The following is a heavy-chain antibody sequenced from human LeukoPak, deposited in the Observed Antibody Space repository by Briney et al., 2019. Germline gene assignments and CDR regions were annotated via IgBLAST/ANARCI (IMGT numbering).Heavy chain of an antibody. V-gene: IGHV5-51*01. J-gene: IGHJ4*02. CDR1: GYSFTSYW. Sequence: GESLQISCKGSGYSFTSYWIGWVRQMPGKGLEWMGIIYPGDSDTRYSPSFQGQVTISADKSIGTAYLQWSSLKASDTAMYYCAIPGQKTWLQLNYWGQGTLVTVSS. CDR3: AIPGQKTWLQLNY. D-gene: IGHD5-24*01. CDR2: IYPGDSDT.